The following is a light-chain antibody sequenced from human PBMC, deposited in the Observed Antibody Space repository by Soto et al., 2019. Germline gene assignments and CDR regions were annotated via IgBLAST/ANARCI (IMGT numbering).Light chain of an antibody. Sequence: EIGLTQSPGTLSLSPGERATLSCSASQSVTSTDLAWYQQKPGQAPRLLIYGASNRATGIPDRFTGSGSGTDFTLTITRLEPEDFEMYYCQQYGSSPLTFGGGTKVEIK. V-gene: IGKV3-20*01. CDR2: GAS. CDR1: QSVTSTD. J-gene: IGKJ4*01. CDR3: QQYGSSPLT.